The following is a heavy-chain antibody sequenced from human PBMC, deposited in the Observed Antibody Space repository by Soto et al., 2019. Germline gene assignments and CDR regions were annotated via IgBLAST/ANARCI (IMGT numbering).Heavy chain of an antibody. D-gene: IGHD5-12*01. J-gene: IGHJ4*02. CDR2: INPNSGAT. CDR3: ARDVVSTIGDFDF. CDR1: GYTFIGYY. V-gene: IGHV1-2*02. Sequence: ASVKVSCKASGYTFIGYYIHWVREAPGQGLEWMGWINPNSGATNYAQKFQGRVTMTRDTSITTAYMELSRLRSDDTAVYYCARDVVSTIGDFDFWGQGTPVTVSS.